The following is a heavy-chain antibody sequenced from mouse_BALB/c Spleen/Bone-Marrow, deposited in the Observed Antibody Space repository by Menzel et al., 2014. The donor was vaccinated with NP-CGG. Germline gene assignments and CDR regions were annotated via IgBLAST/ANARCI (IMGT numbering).Heavy chain of an antibody. CDR3: ARGYDYDFDY. V-gene: IGHV5-6-5*01. CDR2: ISSGGSA. J-gene: IGHJ2*01. Sequence: EVMLVESGGGLVKPGGSLKLSCAASGFTFSNFAMSWVRQTPDKRLEWVASISSGGSAYYPDCVKGRLSISRDNARDILFLQMSSLRSEDTAMYYCARGYDYDFDYWGQGTTLTVSS. CDR1: GFTFSNFA. D-gene: IGHD2-4*01.